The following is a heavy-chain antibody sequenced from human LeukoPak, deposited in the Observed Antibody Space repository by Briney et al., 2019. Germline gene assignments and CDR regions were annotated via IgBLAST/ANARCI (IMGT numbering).Heavy chain of an antibody. Sequence: ASVKVSCKASGYTFTSYGISWVRQAPGQGLEWMGWISAYNDNTNYAQKFQGRVTMTTDISTSTAYMELRSLSSDDTAVYYCARDVVYYGSGLNNYMDVWGKGTTVTISS. D-gene: IGHD3-10*01. CDR2: ISAYNDNT. CDR1: GYTFTSYG. V-gene: IGHV1-18*01. J-gene: IGHJ6*03. CDR3: ARDVVYYGSGLNNYMDV.